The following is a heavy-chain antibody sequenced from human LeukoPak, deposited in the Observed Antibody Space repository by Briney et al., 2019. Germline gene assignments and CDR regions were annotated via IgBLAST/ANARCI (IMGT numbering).Heavy chain of an antibody. CDR2: IYYSGST. J-gene: IGHJ4*02. V-gene: IGHV4-59*11. CDR3: ARKRRGYCSSTSCYEEGDY. CDR1: GGSISSHY. Sequence: SETLSLTCTVSGGSISSHYWSWIRQPPGKGLEWIGYIYYSGSTNYNPSLKSRVTISVDTSKNQFSLKLSSVTAADTAVYYCARKRRGYCSSTSCYEEGDYWGQGTLVTVSS. D-gene: IGHD2-2*01.